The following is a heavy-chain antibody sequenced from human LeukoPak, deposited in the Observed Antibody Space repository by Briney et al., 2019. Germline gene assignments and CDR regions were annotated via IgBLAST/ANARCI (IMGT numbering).Heavy chain of an antibody. D-gene: IGHD6-19*01. CDR2: IKQDGSEK. J-gene: IGHJ4*02. V-gene: IGHV3-7*01. Sequence: GGSLRLSGAAAGFTFSSYWMSWVRQAPGKGLEWVANIKQDGSEKYYVDSVKGRFTISRDNAKNSLYLQMNSLRAEDTAVYYCARVPPGYSSGWYRDYWGQGTLVTVSS. CDR1: GFTFSSYW. CDR3: ARVPPGYSSGWYRDY.